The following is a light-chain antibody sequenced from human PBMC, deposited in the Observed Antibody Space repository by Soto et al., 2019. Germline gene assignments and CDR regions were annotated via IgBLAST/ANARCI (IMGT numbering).Light chain of an antibody. CDR3: QQYNTWPPLT. V-gene: IGKV3-15*01. CDR2: GAS. J-gene: IGKJ4*01. Sequence: VMTQSPATLSVSPGERATLSCRASQSVSSNLAWYQQKPGQAPRLLIYGASTRATGIPARFSGSGSGTEFTLTISSLQSEDFAVYYCQQYNTWPPLTFGGGTKVDI. CDR1: QSVSSN.